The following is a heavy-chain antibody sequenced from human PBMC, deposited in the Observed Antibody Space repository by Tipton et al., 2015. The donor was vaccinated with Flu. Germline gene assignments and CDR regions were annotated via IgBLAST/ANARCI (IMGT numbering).Heavy chain of an antibody. D-gene: IGHD6-13*01. CDR3: GRALGGAAAL. J-gene: IGHJ3*01. V-gene: IGHV3-7*03. CDR1: GFTFSGYW. CDR2: IKQDGSEK. Sequence: GSLRLSCAASGFTFSGYWMNWVRQAPGKGLEWVANIKQDGSEKYYVDSVKGRFTVSRDNAKNSLYLQMNSLRAEDTAVYYCGRALGGAAALWGQGTMVTVSS.